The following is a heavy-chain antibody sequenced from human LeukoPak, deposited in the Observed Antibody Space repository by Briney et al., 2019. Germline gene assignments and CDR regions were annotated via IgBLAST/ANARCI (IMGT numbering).Heavy chain of an antibody. CDR3: ASYSTSSRAGFDY. V-gene: IGHV3-48*03. CDR2: ISSSGSKI. D-gene: IGHD6-6*01. Sequence: GGSLRLSCAASAFTFSSYEMSWVRQAPGKGLGWVSYISSSGSKIYYADSVKGRFTISRDNAKNSLYLQMNSLRAEDTALYYCASYSTSSRAGFDYWGQGTLVTVSS. J-gene: IGHJ4*02. CDR1: AFTFSSYE.